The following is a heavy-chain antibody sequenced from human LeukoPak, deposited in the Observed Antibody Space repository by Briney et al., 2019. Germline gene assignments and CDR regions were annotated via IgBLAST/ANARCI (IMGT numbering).Heavy chain of an antibody. V-gene: IGHV1-18*01. CDR3: ARTPRYDFWSGYLFDY. J-gene: IGHJ4*02. D-gene: IGHD3-3*01. CDR2: ISAYTGDT. Sequence: ASVKVPCKASGYTFTTYGVGWVRQAPGQGLEWMGWISAYTGDTSYAQKLQGRVTMTTDTSTSTAYMELRSLRSDDTAVYYCARTPRYDFWSGYLFDYWGQGTLVTVSS. CDR1: GYTFTTYG.